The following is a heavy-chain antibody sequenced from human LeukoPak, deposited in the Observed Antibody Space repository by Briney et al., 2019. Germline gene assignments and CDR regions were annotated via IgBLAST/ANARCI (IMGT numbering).Heavy chain of an antibody. CDR1: GGTFSSYA. CDR3: ARGVRGDGYYYYYMDV. D-gene: IGHD3-10*02. V-gene: IGHV1-69*05. CDR2: IIPIFGTA. Sequence: SVKVSCKASGGTFSSYAISWVRQAPGQGLEWMGGIIPIFGTANYAQKFQGRVTITTDESTSTAYMELSSLRSEDTAVYYCARGVRGDGYYYYYMDVWGKGTTVTVSS. J-gene: IGHJ6*03.